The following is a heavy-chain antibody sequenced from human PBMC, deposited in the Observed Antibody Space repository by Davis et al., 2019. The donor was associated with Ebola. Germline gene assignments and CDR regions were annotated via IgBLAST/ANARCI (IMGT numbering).Heavy chain of an antibody. V-gene: IGHV4-34*01. D-gene: IGHD3-3*01. CDR2: ITHSGST. CDR3: ARVSPLTYFWSQYYFDY. Sequence: MPSETLSLTCVVYGGSFSGYYWSWIRQPPWQGLEWIGEITHSGSTKYKSFLKSRVTISVDTSKNQFSLRLSSVTAADTAVYYCARVSPLTYFWSQYYFDYWGQGTLVTVSS. CDR1: GGSFSGYY. J-gene: IGHJ4*02.